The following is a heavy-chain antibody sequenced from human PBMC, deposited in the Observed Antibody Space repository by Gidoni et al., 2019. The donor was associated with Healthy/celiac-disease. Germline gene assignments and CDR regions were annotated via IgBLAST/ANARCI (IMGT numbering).Heavy chain of an antibody. D-gene: IGHD2-15*01. J-gene: IGHJ4*02. CDR3: ARFTPYCSGGSCPNPIDY. CDR1: GYSFTSYW. V-gene: IGHV5-51*03. Sequence: EVQLVQSGAEVKKPGESLKISCKGSGYSFTSYWIGWVRQMPGKGLEWMGIIYPGDSDTRYSPSFQGQVTISADKSISTAYLQWSSLKASDTAMYYCARFTPYCSGGSCPNPIDYWGQGTLVTVSS. CDR2: IYPGDSDT.